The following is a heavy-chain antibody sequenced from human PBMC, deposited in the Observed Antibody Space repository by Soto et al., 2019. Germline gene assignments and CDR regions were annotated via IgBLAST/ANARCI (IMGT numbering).Heavy chain of an antibody. J-gene: IGHJ4*02. CDR1: GYTFTSYY. CDR2: INPSGGDI. D-gene: IGHD2-2*01. V-gene: IGHV1-46*03. CDR3: GRDGGYQRFDF. Sequence: QVQLVQSGAEVKKPGAPVKVSCKASGYTFTSYYIHWVRQAPGQGLEWMGIINPSGGDITYAQKFRGRVTMTRDTSTSTVYMELSSLRSEDTAVYYCGRDGGYQRFDFWGQGALVTVSS.